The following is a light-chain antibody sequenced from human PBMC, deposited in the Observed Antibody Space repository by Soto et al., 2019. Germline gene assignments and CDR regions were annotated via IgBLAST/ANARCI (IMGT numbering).Light chain of an antibody. CDR2: ASS. V-gene: IGKV3-20*01. CDR1: QSVGDTF. J-gene: IGKJ2*01. CDR3: QQYGSSPYT. Sequence: EIVLAQSTGTLSLSPGERATLSCRASQSVGDTFLAWYQQKPGQAPRLLFYASSIRATGIPDRFSGSGSGTDFTLTISRLEPEDSAVYSCQQYGSSPYTFGQGTKLQIK.